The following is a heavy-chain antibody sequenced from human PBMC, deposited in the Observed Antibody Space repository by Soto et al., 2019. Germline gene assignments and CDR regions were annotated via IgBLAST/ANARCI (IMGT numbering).Heavy chain of an antibody. Sequence: QVQLVESGGGVVQPGSSLKLPFAASGFTFRSYARHWVRKAPAKGLEWVAVISYDGSNKYYADSVKGRFTISRDNSKNTLYLQMNSLRAEDTAVYYCARDRIYSSSWYDYWGQGTLVTVSS. D-gene: IGHD6-13*01. CDR3: ARDRIYSSSWYDY. J-gene: IGHJ4*02. V-gene: IGHV3-30-3*01. CDR1: GFTFRSYA. CDR2: ISYDGSNK.